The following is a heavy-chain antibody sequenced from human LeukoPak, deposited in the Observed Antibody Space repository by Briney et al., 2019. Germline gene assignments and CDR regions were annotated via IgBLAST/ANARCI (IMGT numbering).Heavy chain of an antibody. J-gene: IGHJ6*03. V-gene: IGHV3-43D*03. CDR1: GFTFDDYA. Sequence: GGSLRLSCAASGFTFDDYAMHWGRQAPGKGLDWVSLFSWDGGSTYYADSVKGRFTISRDNSKNSLYLQMNSLRAEDTALYYCAKDMGSFHDRAGYMDVWGKGTTVTVSS. CDR2: FSWDGGST. CDR3: AKDMGSFHDRAGYMDV. D-gene: IGHD3-10*01.